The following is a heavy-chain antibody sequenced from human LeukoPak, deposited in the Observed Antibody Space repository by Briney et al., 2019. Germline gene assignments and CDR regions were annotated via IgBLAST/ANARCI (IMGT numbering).Heavy chain of an antibody. Sequence: SETLSLTCTVSGGSISRYYWSWIRQPPGKGLEWIGYIYYSGSTNYNPSLKSRVTISVDTSKNQFSLKLSSVTAADTAVYYCARELLWFGDPAGAFDIWGQGTMVTVSS. J-gene: IGHJ3*02. CDR1: GGSISRYY. V-gene: IGHV4-59*01. CDR2: IYYSGST. D-gene: IGHD3-10*01. CDR3: ARELLWFGDPAGAFDI.